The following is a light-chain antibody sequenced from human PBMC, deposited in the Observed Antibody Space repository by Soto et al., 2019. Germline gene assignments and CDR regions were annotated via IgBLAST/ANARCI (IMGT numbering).Light chain of an antibody. V-gene: IGKV1-39*01. Sequence: DIQITQSPSYLSASVGDRVTITCRASQSISTFVNWYQQKGGKAPNLLIHASSTLPSGVPSRFSGTGSGTDFTLTISDLQPEDCATYYCQQTYSNRLSFGGGTKVDI. CDR2: ASS. CDR3: QQTYSNRLS. CDR1: QSISTF. J-gene: IGKJ4*01.